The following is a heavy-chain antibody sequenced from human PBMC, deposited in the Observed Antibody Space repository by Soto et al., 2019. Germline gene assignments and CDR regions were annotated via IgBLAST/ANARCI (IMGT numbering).Heavy chain of an antibody. CDR3: ARDSYYYGSGLIDY. D-gene: IGHD3-10*01. J-gene: IGHJ4*02. CDR1: GGSVSSGSYY. CDR2: IYYSGST. Sequence: LSLTCTVSGGSVSSGSYYWSWIRQPPGKGLEWIGYIYYSGSTNYNPSLKSRVTISVDTSKNQFSLKLSSVTAADTAVYYCARDSYYYGSGLIDYWGQGTLVTVSS. V-gene: IGHV4-61*01.